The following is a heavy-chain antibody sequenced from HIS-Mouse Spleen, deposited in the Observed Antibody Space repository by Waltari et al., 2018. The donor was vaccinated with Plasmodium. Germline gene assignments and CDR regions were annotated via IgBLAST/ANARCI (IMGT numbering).Heavy chain of an antibody. J-gene: IGHJ4*02. V-gene: IGHV3-30*18. CDR1: GFTFSSYA. CDR3: AKDRRSSSWYVDY. Sequence: QVQLVESGGGVVQPGRSLRLSCAAAGFTFSSYAMPWVRQAPGKGLEWVAVISYDGSNKYYADSVKGRFTISRDNSKNTLYLQMNSLRAEDTAVYYCAKDRRSSSWYVDYWGQGTLVTVSS. D-gene: IGHD6-13*01. CDR2: ISYDGSNK.